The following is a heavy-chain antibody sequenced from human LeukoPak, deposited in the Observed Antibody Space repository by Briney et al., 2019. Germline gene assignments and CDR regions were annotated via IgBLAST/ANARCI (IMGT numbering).Heavy chain of an antibody. CDR2: ISWNANKI. CDR3: ARDGSGIGNYFDY. D-gene: IGHD3-10*01. CDR1: GFTFDDYA. Sequence: GGSLRLSCVASGFTFDDYAMSWVRQAPGMGLEYVSGISWNANKIGYADSVKGRFTISRDNAKNSLYLQMNSLRAEDTAVYYCARDGSGIGNYFDYWGQGTLVTVSS. J-gene: IGHJ4*02. V-gene: IGHV3-20*04.